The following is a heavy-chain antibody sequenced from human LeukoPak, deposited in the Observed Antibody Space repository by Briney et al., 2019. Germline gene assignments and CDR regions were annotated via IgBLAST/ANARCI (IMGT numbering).Heavy chain of an antibody. CDR3: AKDNRRHYTSGPNPDSLH. CDR2: IWSDGSKK. V-gene: IGHV3-30*02. CDR1: GFIFSSYS. J-gene: IGHJ4*02. Sequence: GGSLRLSCAASGFIFSSYSMNWVRQAPGKGLEWVAFIWSDGSKKYFADSVKGRFTVSRDNYKNTLYLQMNSLRVEDTAFYYCAKDNRRHYTSGPNPDSLHWGQGALVTVSS. D-gene: IGHD6-19*01.